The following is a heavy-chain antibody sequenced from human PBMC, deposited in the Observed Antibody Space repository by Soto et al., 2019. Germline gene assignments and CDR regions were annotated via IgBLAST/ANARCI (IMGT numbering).Heavy chain of an antibody. D-gene: IGHD6-13*01. CDR1: GGSISSGGYS. V-gene: IGHV4-30-2*01. CDR2: IYHSGST. CDR3: AGRYSSSWSNWFDP. Sequence: SETLSLTCGVSGGSISSGGYSWSWIRQPPGKGLEWIGYIYHSGSTYYNPSLKSRVTISVDRSKNQFSLKLSSVTAADTAVYYCAGRYSSSWSNWFDPWGQGTQVTVS. J-gene: IGHJ5*02.